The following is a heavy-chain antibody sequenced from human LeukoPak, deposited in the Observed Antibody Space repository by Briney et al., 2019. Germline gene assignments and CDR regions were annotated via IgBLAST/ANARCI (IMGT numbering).Heavy chain of an antibody. V-gene: IGHV3-48*03. CDR3: ARMSHTGAFDY. CDR2: ITTSGSTV. D-gene: IGHD3-10*01. J-gene: IGHJ4*02. CDR1: GFTFRSYE. Sequence: PGGSLRLSCAASGFTFRSYEKNWVRPAPGKGLEWVSYITTSGSTVYYGDSVKGRFIISRDNAKNSLDLQMNSLRDEDTAVYYCARMSHTGAFDYWGQGTLVTVSS.